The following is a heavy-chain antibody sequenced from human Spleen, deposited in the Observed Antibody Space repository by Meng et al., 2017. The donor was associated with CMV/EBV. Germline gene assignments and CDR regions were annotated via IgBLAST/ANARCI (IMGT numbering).Heavy chain of an antibody. D-gene: IGHD2-8*01. V-gene: IGHV1-46*01. CDR3: ARDIVREYYFDY. Sequence: ASVKVSCKASGYTFTSYYMHWVRQAPGQGLEWMGIINPSGGSTSYAQKFQGRVTMTRDTSTSTVYMELSRLRSDDTAVYYCARDIVREYYFDYWGQGTLVTVSS. J-gene: IGHJ4*02. CDR2: INPSGGST. CDR1: GYTFTSYY.